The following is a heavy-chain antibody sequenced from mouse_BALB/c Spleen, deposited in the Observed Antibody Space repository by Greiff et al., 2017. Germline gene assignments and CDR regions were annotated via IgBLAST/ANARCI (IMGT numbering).Heavy chain of an antibody. CDR2: INSDGGST. CDR3: AKHAAYGNYNNYAMDY. J-gene: IGHJ4*01. CDR1: EYEFPSHD. V-gene: IGHV5-2*01. Sequence: EVQVLESGGGLVQHGESLKLSCESNEYEFPSHDMPWVRKTPEKRLELVAAINSDGGSTYYPDTMERRFIISRDNTKKTLYLQMSSLRSEDTALYYCAKHAAYGNYNNYAMDYWGQGTSVTVS. D-gene: IGHD2-1*01.